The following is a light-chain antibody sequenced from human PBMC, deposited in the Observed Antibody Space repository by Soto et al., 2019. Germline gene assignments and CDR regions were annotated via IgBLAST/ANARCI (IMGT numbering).Light chain of an antibody. CDR1: QSISSW. CDR2: KAS. V-gene: IGKV1-5*03. CDR3: QQYNSWWT. Sequence: DIQMTQSPSTLSASVGDRVTITCRASQSISSWLAWYQQKPGKAPKLLIYKASSLESGVPSRFSGSGSGTEFTFTISSLQPDDFATYYCQQYNSWWTFGQGTKLEIK. J-gene: IGKJ2*02.